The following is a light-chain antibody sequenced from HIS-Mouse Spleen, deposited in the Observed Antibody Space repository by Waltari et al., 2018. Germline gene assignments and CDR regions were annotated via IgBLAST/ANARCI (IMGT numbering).Light chain of an antibody. V-gene: IGLV2-23*01. Sequence: QSALTQPASASGSPGQSITIPCTGTSSDVGSYNPFSWYQQHPGKAPKLMIYEGSKRPSGVSNRFSGSKSGNTASLTISGLQAEDEADYYCCSYAGSSPWVFGGGTKLTVL. CDR3: CSYAGSSPWV. J-gene: IGLJ3*02. CDR1: SSDVGSYNP. CDR2: EGS.